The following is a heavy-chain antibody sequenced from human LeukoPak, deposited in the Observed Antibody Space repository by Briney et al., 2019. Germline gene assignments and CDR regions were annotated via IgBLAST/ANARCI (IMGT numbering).Heavy chain of an antibody. CDR2: VSGSGSPI. CDR1: GFTFSDYY. CDR3: ARDRGGRGFTYGQPLDY. Sequence: GGSLRLSCAASGFTFSDYYMSWIRQAPGKGLEWVSYVSGSGSPIHYPDSVKGRFTISRDNAKNSLYLQMNSLRAEDTAVYYCARDRGGRGFTYGQPLDYWGQGTLVTVSS. D-gene: IGHD5-18*01. J-gene: IGHJ4*02. V-gene: IGHV3-11*01.